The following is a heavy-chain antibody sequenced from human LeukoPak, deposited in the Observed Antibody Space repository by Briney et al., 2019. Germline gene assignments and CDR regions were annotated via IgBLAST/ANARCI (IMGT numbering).Heavy chain of an antibody. D-gene: IGHD6-13*01. CDR3: ARVCRYSSSLCDD. CDR2: ISSSSSTI. CDR1: GFTFSSYS. V-gene: IGHV3-48*01. Sequence: GGSLRLSCAASGFTFSSYSMNWVRQAPGKGLEWVSYISSSSSTIYYADSVKGRFTISRDNAKNSLYLQMNSLRAEDTAVYYCARVCRYSSSLCDDWGQGTLVTVSS. J-gene: IGHJ4*02.